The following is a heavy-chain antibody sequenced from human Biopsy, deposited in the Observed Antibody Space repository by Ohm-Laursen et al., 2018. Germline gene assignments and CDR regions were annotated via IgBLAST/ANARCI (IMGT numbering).Heavy chain of an antibody. D-gene: IGHD1-7*01. J-gene: IGHJ5*02. Sequence: VYVSCKASGFTFSRYDITSGRQASGQGAEWAGGLNPVSGNPNFGQNFRGRVTVTSDTSRSTAYLELRGLTSDHPAKYYCGRAAGNQLLTDPWGQGTLVTVPS. CDR2: LNPVSGNP. CDR3: GRAAGNQLLTDP. CDR1: GFTFSRYD. V-gene: IGHV1-8*01.